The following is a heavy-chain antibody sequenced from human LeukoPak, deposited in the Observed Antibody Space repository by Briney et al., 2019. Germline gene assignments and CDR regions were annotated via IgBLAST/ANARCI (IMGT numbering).Heavy chain of an antibody. CDR3: VKGVAARLDY. V-gene: IGHV3-64D*09. CDR2: INSNGGIT. Sequence: PGGSPILCCSTSGFTFSSYAMHWVRQAPGKGLEYVSAINSNGGITFYADSIKGRFTISRDDSKNTLYLQMSSLRAEDTAIYYCVKGVAARLDYWGQGPVVTVSS. D-gene: IGHD6-6*01. J-gene: IGHJ4*02. CDR1: GFTFSSYA.